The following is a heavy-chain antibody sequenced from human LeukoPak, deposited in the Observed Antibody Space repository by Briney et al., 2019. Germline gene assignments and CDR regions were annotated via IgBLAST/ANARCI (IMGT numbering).Heavy chain of an antibody. V-gene: IGHV3-74*03. J-gene: IGHJ4*02. CDR2: INDDGRTT. CDR1: GFTFSYYW. D-gene: IGHD2-15*01. Sequence: GGPLRLSCAASGFTFSYYWMHWVRQAPGEGLVWVSRINDDGRTTTYADSVKGRFTISRDDSKNMLYLQMSSLRAEDTAIYYCAKDSPVATRWGQGTLVTVSS. CDR3: AKDSPVATR.